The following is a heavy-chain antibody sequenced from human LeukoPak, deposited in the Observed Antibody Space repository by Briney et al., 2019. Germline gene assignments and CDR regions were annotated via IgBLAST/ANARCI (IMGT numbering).Heavy chain of an antibody. J-gene: IGHJ3*02. CDR2: IKQDGSEK. CDR3: ARSGSGIYYSLDAFDI. CDR1: GFTFSSYW. V-gene: IGHV3-7*01. D-gene: IGHD1-26*01. Sequence: GGSLRLSCAASGFTFSSYWMSWVRQAPGKGLEWVANIKQDGSEKYYVDSVKGRFTISRDNAKNSLYLQMNSLRAEDTAVYYCARSGSGIYYSLDAFDIWSQGTMVTVSS.